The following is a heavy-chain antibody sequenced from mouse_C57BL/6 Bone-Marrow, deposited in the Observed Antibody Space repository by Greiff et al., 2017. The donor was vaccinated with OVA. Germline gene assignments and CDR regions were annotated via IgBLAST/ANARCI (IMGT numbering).Heavy chain of an antibody. J-gene: IGHJ1*03. V-gene: IGHV1-81*01. CDR3: ARKGNYCWYFDV. Sequence: QVQLQQSGAELARPGASVKLSCKASGYTFTSYGISWVKQRTGQGLEWIGEIYPRSGNTYYNEKFKGKATLTADKSSSTAYMELRSLTSEDSAVYFCARKGNYCWYFDVWGTGTTVTVSS. D-gene: IGHD2-1*01. CDR1: GYTFTSYG. CDR2: IYPRSGNT.